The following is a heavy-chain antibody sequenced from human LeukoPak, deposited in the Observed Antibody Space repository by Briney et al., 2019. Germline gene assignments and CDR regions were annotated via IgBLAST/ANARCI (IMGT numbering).Heavy chain of an antibody. CDR3: AREERGWSYYMDV. V-gene: IGHV3-11*01. J-gene: IGHJ6*03. CDR2: ISESGSTK. D-gene: IGHD3-10*01. CDR1: GFTFSDYY. Sequence: GGSLRLSCAASGFTFSDYYMSWIRQAPGKGLEWISYISESGSTKYYADSVKGRFTISRDNAKNSLFLQMNSLGADDTAVYYCAREERGWSYYMDVWGEGTTVTVSS.